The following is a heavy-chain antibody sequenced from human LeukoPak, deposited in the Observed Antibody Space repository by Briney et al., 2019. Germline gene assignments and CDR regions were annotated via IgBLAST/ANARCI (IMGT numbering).Heavy chain of an antibody. CDR2: INHSGST. Sequence: SETLSLTCAVYGGSFSGYYWSWIRQPTGKGLEWIGEINHSGSTNYNPSLKSRVTISVDTSKNQCSLKLSSVTAADTAVYYCARGPPGVYTYYYNYYMDVWGKGTTVTVSS. V-gene: IGHV4-34*01. CDR3: ARGPPGVYTYYYNYYMDV. D-gene: IGHD5/OR15-5a*01. J-gene: IGHJ6*03. CDR1: GGSFSGYY.